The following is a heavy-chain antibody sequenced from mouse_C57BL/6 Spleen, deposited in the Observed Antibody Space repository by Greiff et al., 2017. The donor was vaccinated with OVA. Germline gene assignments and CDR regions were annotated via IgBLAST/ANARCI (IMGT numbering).Heavy chain of an antibody. CDR3: TREGLGRGYFDV. Sequence: EVQRVESGEGLVKPGGSLKLSCAASGFTFSSYAMSWVRQTPEKRLEWVAYISSGGDYIYYADTVKGRFTISRDNARNTLYLQMSSLKSEDTAMYYCTREGLGRGYFDVWGTGTTVTVSS. J-gene: IGHJ1*03. D-gene: IGHD4-1*01. V-gene: IGHV5-9-1*02. CDR2: ISSGGDYI. CDR1: GFTFSSYA.